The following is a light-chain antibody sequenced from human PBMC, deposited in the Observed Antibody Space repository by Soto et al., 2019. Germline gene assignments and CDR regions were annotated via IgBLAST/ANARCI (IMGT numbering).Light chain of an antibody. Sequence: DIQMTQSPSSLSASVGDRVTITCRASQSISSNLNWYQQKPWKAPKLLIYAASSLQSGVPSRFSGSGSGTDFTLTISSLQPEDFATYYGQQSYSTPLIFCGGTKVEIK. CDR1: QSISSN. V-gene: IGKV1-39*01. J-gene: IGKJ4*01. CDR3: QQSYSTPLI. CDR2: AAS.